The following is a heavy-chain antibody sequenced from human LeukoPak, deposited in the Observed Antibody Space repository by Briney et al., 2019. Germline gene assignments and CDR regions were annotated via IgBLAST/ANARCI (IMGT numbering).Heavy chain of an antibody. Sequence: GGSLRLSCAASGFTFSSYGMSWVRQAPGKGLEWVSAISGSGGSTYYADSVKGRFTISRDNSKNTLYLQMNSLRAEDTAVYYCARAYRGITMTYWGQGTLVTVSS. V-gene: IGHV3-23*01. CDR2: ISGSGGST. D-gene: IGHD3-22*01. J-gene: IGHJ4*02. CDR3: ARAYRGITMTY. CDR1: GFTFSSYG.